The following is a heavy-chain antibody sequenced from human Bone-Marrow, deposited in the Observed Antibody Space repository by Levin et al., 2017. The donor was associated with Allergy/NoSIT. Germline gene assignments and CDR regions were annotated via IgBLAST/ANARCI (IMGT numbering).Heavy chain of an antibody. CDR3: AREYWGPYS. Sequence: GESLKISCASSGLNFNNYWMTWVRQAPGKGLEWVANINEDGSAKNYVDSVKGRFTVSRDNTKTSVYLQMNSLRAEDTAVYYCAREYWGPYSWGQGTLVTVSA. D-gene: IGHD3-16*01. CDR2: INEDGSAK. CDR1: GLNFNNYW. V-gene: IGHV3-7*04. J-gene: IGHJ4*02.